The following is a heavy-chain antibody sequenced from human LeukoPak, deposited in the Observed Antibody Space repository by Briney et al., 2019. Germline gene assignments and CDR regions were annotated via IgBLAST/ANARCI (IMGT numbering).Heavy chain of an antibody. J-gene: IGHJ6*03. CDR2: IYYSGST. CDR3: ARGVTMVRGVIKDYYYYYMDV. CDR1: GGSFSGYY. D-gene: IGHD3-10*01. Sequence: PSETLSLTCAVYGGSFSGYYWSWIRQPPGKGLEWIGYIYYSGSTNYNPSLKSRVTISVDTSKNQFSLKLSSVTAADTAVYYCARGVTMVRGVIKDYYYYYMDVWGKGTTVTISS. V-gene: IGHV4-59*08.